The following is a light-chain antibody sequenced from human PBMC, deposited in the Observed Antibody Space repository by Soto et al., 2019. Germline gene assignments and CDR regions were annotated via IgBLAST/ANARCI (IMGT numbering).Light chain of an antibody. CDR3: QQYNSYSWT. Sequence: DIQITQSPSTLSASLGDRVTITCRASQSISSWLAWYQQKPGKAPKLLIYDASSLESGVPSRFSGSGSGTEFTLTISSLQPDDFATYYCQQYNSYSWTFGQGTKVDI. V-gene: IGKV1-5*01. CDR1: QSISSW. J-gene: IGKJ1*01. CDR2: DAS.